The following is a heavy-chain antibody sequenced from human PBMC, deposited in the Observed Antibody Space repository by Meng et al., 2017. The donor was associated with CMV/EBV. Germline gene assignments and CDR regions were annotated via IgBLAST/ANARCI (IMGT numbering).Heavy chain of an antibody. J-gene: IGHJ5*02. CDR3: AREEGIAARSDWFDP. Sequence: LVQSGAEVKKPGASGKVSCKASGYTFTSYYMHWVRQAPGQGLEWMGIINPSGGSTSYAQKFQGRVTMTRDTSTSTVYMELSSLRSEDTAVYYCAREEGIAARSDWFDPWGQGTLVTVSS. D-gene: IGHD6-6*01. CDR2: INPSGGST. V-gene: IGHV1-46*01. CDR1: GYTFTSYY.